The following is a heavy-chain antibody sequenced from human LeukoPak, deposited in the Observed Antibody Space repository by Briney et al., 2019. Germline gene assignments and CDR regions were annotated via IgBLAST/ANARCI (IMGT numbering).Heavy chain of an antibody. D-gene: IGHD2-2*01. CDR2: INPNSGGT. CDR3: ARDKDAGAFDI. V-gene: IGHV1-2*02. CDR1: GYTFSSYG. J-gene: IGHJ3*02. Sequence: GASVKVSCKASGYTFSSYGITWVRQAPGQGLEWMGWINPNSGGTNYAQKFQGRVTMTRDTSISTAYMELSRLRSDDTAVYYCARDKDAGAFDIWGQGTMVTVSS.